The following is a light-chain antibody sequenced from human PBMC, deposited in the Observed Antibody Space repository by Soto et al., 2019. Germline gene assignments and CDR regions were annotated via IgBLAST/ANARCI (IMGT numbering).Light chain of an antibody. CDR3: SSYAGTNNRYV. J-gene: IGLJ1*01. CDR2: EVN. CDR1: GSDIGGYNF. Sequence: QSALTQPPSASGSPGQSVPISCTGTGSDIGGYNFVSWYQQHPGKVPKLIIYEVNKRPSGVPDPFSGSKSGNTASLTVSGLQADDEADYYCSSYAGTNNRYVFGTGTKLTVL. V-gene: IGLV2-8*01.